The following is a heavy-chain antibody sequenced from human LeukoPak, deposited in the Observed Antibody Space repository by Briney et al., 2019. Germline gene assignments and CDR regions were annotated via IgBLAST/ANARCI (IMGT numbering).Heavy chain of an antibody. J-gene: IGHJ4*02. CDR3: ARDPKYLYDSSDYYPHYFDY. CDR1: GGTFSSYA. Sequence: SVKVSCKASGGTFSSYAISWVRQAPGQGLEWMGGIIPIFGTTNYAQKFQGRVTMTADESTSTAYMELSSLRSEDTAVYYCARDPKYLYDSSDYYPHYFDYWGQGTLVTVSS. D-gene: IGHD3-22*01. CDR2: IIPIFGTT. V-gene: IGHV1-69*13.